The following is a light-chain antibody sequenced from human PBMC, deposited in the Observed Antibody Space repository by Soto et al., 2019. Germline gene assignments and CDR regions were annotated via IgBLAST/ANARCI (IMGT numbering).Light chain of an antibody. Sequence: EIVLTQSPGTLSLSPGERATLSCRASQSVSSSYLAWYQQKPGQAPRLLFYGASSRATGIPDRFSGSGSGTDFTLTISRLEPEDFAVYYCQQYGSSPPERTFGGGTKVEIK. J-gene: IGKJ4*01. CDR3: QQYGSSPPERT. CDR1: QSVSSSY. CDR2: GAS. V-gene: IGKV3-20*01.